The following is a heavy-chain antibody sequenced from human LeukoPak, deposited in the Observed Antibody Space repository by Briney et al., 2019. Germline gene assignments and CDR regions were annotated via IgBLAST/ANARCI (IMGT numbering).Heavy chain of an antibody. V-gene: IGHV3-23*01. CDR1: GFTFRSYA. J-gene: IGHJ4*02. CDR2: VTATGGST. CDR3: TRRSRVETAVPGYFDY. Sequence: GGPLRLSCAASGFTFRSYAMGWVRQAPGGGLECVSTVTATGGSTYYADSVKGRFTISRDNSKNTLFLQMESIRAEDTAVYCCTRRSRVETAVPGYFDYWGQGTLVTVSS. D-gene: IGHD6-19*01.